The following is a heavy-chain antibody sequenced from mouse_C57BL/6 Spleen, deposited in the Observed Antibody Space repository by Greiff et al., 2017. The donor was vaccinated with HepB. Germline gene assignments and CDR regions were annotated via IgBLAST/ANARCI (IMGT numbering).Heavy chain of an antibody. CDR2: ISDGGSYT. J-gene: IGHJ2*01. CDR1: GFTFSSYA. CDR3: ARGRSLDY. Sequence: DAQLVESGGGLVKPGGSLKLSCAASGFTFSSYAMSWVRQTPEKRLEWVATISDGGSYTYYPDNVKGRFTISRDNAKNNLYLQMSHLKSEDTAMYYCARGRSLDYWGQGTTLTVSS. V-gene: IGHV5-4*01.